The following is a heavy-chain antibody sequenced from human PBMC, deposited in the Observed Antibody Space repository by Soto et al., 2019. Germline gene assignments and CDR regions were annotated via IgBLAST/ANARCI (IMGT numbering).Heavy chain of an antibody. V-gene: IGHV4-30-2*01. CDR2: IYHSGAT. Sequence: QLQLQESGSGLVRPSQTLSLTCAVSGDSITSAYAWSWIRQPPGKGLEWIGYIYHSGATYYNPSLKVRVTISVDRSKNQFSLNLSSVTAADTAVYFCARDSGYDMRFAFDSWGQGILVTVSS. D-gene: IGHD5-12*01. J-gene: IGHJ4*02. CDR1: GDSITSAYA. CDR3: ARDSGYDMRFAFDS.